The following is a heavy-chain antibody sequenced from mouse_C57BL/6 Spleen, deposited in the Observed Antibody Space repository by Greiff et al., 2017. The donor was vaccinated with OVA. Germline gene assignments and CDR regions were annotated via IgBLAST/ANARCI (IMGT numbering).Heavy chain of an antibody. Sequence: EVQLQQSGPELVKPGASVKISCKASGYTFTDYYMNWVKQSHGKSLEWIGDINPNNGGTSYNQKFKGKATLTVDKSSSTAYMELRSLTSEDSAVYYCARPITTVVAWYFDYWGQGTTLTVSS. CDR1: GYTFTDYY. D-gene: IGHD1-1*01. V-gene: IGHV1-26*01. CDR3: ARPITTVVAWYFDY. J-gene: IGHJ2*01. CDR2: INPNNGGT.